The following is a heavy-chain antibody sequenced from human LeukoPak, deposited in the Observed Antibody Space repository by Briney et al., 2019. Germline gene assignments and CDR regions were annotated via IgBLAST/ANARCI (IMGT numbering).Heavy chain of an antibody. Sequence: PGGSLRLSCAASGFTFSSYSMNWVRQAPGKGLEWVSSISSSSSYIYYADSVKGRFTISRDNAKNSLYLQMNSLRAEDTAVYYCARDEGSNLYYYYYMVVWGKGTTVTVSS. V-gene: IGHV3-21*01. CDR1: GFTFSSYS. CDR3: ARDEGSNLYYYYYMVV. CDR2: ISSSSSYI. J-gene: IGHJ6*03.